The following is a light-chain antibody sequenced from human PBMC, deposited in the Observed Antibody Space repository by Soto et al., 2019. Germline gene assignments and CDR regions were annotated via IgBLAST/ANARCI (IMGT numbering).Light chain of an antibody. J-gene: IGKJ5*01. CDR2: GAS. CDR3: QQRRSWPPTIT. CDR1: QSVTNN. Sequence: EIVITQSPATLSVSSGERATLSCRAIQSVTNNLAWYQQKPGQAPRLLFYGASARATAIPPRFSGSGSGTDFTLTISSLEPEDFAVYYCQQRRSWPPTITFGQGTRLEI. V-gene: IGKV3-15*01.